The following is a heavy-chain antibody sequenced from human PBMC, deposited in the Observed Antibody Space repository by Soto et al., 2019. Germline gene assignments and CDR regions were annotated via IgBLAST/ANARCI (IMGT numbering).Heavy chain of an antibody. V-gene: IGHV1-69*06. D-gene: IGHD3-10*02. CDR2: IVPMFGTA. CDR1: GGTFTSHA. Sequence: SVQVSCQASGGTFTSHAISWVRQAPGQGLEWMGGIVPMFGTADFAQRFQGRATITADKSTTTVYMELNSLRSEDTAVYYCARGMSGGRRLQFRDFDSWGQGTLVTVSS. CDR3: ARGMSGGRRLQFRDFDS. J-gene: IGHJ4*02.